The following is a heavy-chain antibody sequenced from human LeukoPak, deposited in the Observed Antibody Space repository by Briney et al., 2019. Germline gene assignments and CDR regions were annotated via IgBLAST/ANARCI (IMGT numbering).Heavy chain of an antibody. D-gene: IGHD3-10*01. CDR3: ARSVVRGVIAFGY. Sequence: PSETLSLTSTVSGGSISSYYWSWIRQHPGKGLEWIGYIYYSGSTYYNPSLKSRVTISVDTSKNQFSLKLSSVTAADTAVYYCARSVVRGVIAFGYWGQGTLVTVSS. CDR2: IYYSGST. V-gene: IGHV4-59*06. CDR1: GGSISSYY. J-gene: IGHJ4*02.